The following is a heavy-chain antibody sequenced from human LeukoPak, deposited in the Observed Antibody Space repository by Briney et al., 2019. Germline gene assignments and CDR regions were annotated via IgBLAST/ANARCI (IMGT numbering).Heavy chain of an antibody. CDR1: GYTFTGYY. V-gene: IGHV1-2*02. D-gene: IGHD2-15*01. Sequence: GASVKVSCKASGYTFTGYYMHWVRQAPGQGLEWMGWISPNSGGTNYAQKFQGRVTMTRDTSISSAYMELSRLRSDDTAVYYCARESVTDSGIYCSGGSCYSVFDYWGQGTLVTVSS. CDR3: ARESVTDSGIYCSGGSCYSVFDY. CDR2: ISPNSGGT. J-gene: IGHJ4*02.